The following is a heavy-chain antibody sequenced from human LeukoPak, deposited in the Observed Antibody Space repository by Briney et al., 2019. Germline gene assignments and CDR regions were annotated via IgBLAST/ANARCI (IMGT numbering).Heavy chain of an antibody. CDR1: GYTFTSYG. CDR3: ARDGERIQLWSPYYYYGMDV. Sequence: ASVKVSCKASGYTFTSYGISWVRQAPGQGLEWMGWISAYNGNTNYAQKLQGRVTMTTDTSTSTAYTELRSLRSDDTAVYYCARDGERIQLWSPYYYYGMDVWGQGTTVTVSS. V-gene: IGHV1-18*01. J-gene: IGHJ6*02. CDR2: ISAYNGNT. D-gene: IGHD5-18*01.